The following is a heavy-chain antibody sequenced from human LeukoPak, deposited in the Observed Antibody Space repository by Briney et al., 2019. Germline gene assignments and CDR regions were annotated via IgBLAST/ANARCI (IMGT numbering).Heavy chain of an antibody. CDR1: GASISSTS. CDR2: TFSGGST. Sequence: PSRPLPPPCRALGASISSTSWSWFGKPPGKGLKGMGYTFSGGSTNYNPSLKSRVTISVDTSKNQFSLKLSSVTAADTAVYYCARWGGADDSSGYYVGYFDYWGQGTLVTVSS. D-gene: IGHD3-22*01. V-gene: IGHV4-59*01. CDR3: ARWGGADDSSGYYVGYFDY. J-gene: IGHJ4*02.